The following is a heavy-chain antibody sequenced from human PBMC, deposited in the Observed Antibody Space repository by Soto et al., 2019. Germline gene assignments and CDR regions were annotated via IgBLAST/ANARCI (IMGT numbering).Heavy chain of an antibody. D-gene: IGHD4-4*01. CDR3: ARDGGVYDYSPFDY. CDR1: GGTFSSYA. CDR2: IIPIFGTA. J-gene: IGHJ4*02. V-gene: IGHV1-69*12. Sequence: QVQLVQSGAEVKKPGSSVKVSCKASGGTFSSYAISWVRQAPGQGLEWMGGIIPIFGTADYAQKFQGRVTITADESTSTAYMELRRLRSADTAVYYCARDGGVYDYSPFDYWGQGTLVTVSS.